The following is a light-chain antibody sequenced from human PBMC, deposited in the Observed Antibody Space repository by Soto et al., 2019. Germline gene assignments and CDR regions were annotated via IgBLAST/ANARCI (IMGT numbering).Light chain of an antibody. Sequence: EIVLTQSPGTLSLSPGERTTLSCRASQSVSSSYLAWYQQKPGQAPRLLIYGASNRATGISDRFSGSGSGTDFTLTISRLEPEDFAVYYCQQYGSSPRTFGQGTQVDIK. V-gene: IGKV3-20*01. J-gene: IGKJ1*01. CDR1: QSVSSSY. CDR3: QQYGSSPRT. CDR2: GAS.